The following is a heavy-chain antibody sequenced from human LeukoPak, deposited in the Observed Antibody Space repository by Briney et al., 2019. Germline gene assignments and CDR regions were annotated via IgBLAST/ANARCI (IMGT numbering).Heavy chain of an antibody. CDR1: GGSISSYY. CDR2: IYTSGST. D-gene: IGHD1-1*01. J-gene: IGHJ4*02. CDR3: ARSTTGWTNLDY. V-gene: IGHV4-4*07. Sequence: PSETLSLTCTVSGGSISSYYWSWIRQPAGKGLEWIGRIYTSGSTNYNPSLKSRVIMSIDTSKNHFSLKLSSVTAADTAVYYCARSTTGWTNLDYWGQGTLVTVSS.